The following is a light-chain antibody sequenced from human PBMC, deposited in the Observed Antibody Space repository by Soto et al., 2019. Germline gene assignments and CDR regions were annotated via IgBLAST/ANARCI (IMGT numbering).Light chain of an antibody. CDR2: GAS. V-gene: IGKV3-15*01. J-gene: IGKJ2*01. CDR3: QEYNNWSYP. CDR1: QSVSNN. Sequence: LTQSPCTLALSQGERATLSCRASQSVSNNLAWYQQKPGQAPRLLIYGASTRATGIPARFSGSGSGTEFTLTISSLQSEDFEVYYCQEYNNWSYPFGQGTKVDIK.